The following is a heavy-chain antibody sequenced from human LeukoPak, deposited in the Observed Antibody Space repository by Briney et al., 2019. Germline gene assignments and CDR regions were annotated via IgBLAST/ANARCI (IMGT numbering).Heavy chain of an antibody. Sequence: GGSLRLPCAASGFTFSSYGMHWVRQAPGKGLEWVAFIRYDGSNRYYADSVKGRFTISRDNSKNTLYLQMNSLRAEDTAVYYCAKDSYGDYEGYYFDYWGQGTLVTVSS. CDR1: GFTFSSYG. CDR3: AKDSYGDYEGYYFDY. CDR2: IRYDGSNR. J-gene: IGHJ4*02. D-gene: IGHD4-17*01. V-gene: IGHV3-30*02.